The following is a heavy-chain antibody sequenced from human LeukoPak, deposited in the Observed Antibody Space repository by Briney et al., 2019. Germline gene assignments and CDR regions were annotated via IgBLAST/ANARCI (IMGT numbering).Heavy chain of an antibody. V-gene: IGHV3-30*02. Sequence: PGGSLRLSCAASGFTFSSYGMHWVRQAPGKGLEWVAFIRYDGSNKYYADSVKGRFTISRDNPKNTLYLQMNSLRAEDTAVYYCAKDDDYESHGFDYWGQGTLVTVSS. CDR3: AKDDDYESHGFDY. D-gene: IGHD4-17*01. CDR1: GFTFSSYG. CDR2: IRYDGSNK. J-gene: IGHJ4*02.